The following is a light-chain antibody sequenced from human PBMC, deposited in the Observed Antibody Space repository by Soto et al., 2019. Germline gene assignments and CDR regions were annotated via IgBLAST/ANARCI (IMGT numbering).Light chain of an antibody. CDR2: GAS. Sequence: EIVLTQSPGTLSLSPGERATLSCRASQSVRSSYLAWYQQKPGLAPRLLIYGASSRATGIPDRFSGSGSGTNFTLTISRLEPEDFAVYYCQQYGGSPMYTFGQGTNLEIK. J-gene: IGKJ2*01. V-gene: IGKV3-20*01. CDR1: QSVRSSY. CDR3: QQYGGSPMYT.